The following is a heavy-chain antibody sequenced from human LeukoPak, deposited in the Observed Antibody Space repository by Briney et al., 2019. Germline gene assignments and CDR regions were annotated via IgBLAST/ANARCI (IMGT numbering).Heavy chain of an antibody. J-gene: IGHJ4*02. Sequence: PGGSLRLSCAASGFTFNTYWMTWVRQTPGEGLEWVANIKEDGSQKNYVDSVRGRFTISRDNAKNSLYLQMNSLRAEDTAVYYCARDGFSSAINSWGQGTLVTVSS. CDR2: IKEDGSQK. CDR1: GFTFNTYW. D-gene: IGHD2-21*02. V-gene: IGHV3-7*01. CDR3: ARDGFSSAINS.